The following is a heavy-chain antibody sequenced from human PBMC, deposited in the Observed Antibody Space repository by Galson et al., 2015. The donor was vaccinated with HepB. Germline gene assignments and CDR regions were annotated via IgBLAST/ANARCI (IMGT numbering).Heavy chain of an antibody. D-gene: IGHD4-17*01. V-gene: IGHV3-15*07. CDR1: GFAFSQVW. J-gene: IGHJ4*02. CDR2: IKTQTEGWTT. CDR3: TSRRQTTNDY. Sequence: SLRLSCAASGFAFSQVWMNWVRQAPGKGLEWVGRIKTQTEGWTTEYTASVKGRFSISRDDSKNTLYLQMDSLKTEDTAVYYCTSRRQTTNDYWGQGTLVTVSS.